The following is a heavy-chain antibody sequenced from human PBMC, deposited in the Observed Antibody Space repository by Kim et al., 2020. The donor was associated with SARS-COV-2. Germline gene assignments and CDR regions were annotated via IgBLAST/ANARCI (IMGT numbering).Heavy chain of an antibody. D-gene: IGHD6-13*01. CDR3: AKDRKQLPDY. J-gene: IGHJ4*02. CDR1: GFTFSSYG. V-gene: IGHV3-33*06. CDR2: IWYDGSNK. Sequence: GGSLRLSCASSGFTFSSYGMHWVRQAPGKGLEWVAVIWYDGSNKYYADSVKGRFTISRDNSKNTLYLQMNSLRAEDTAVYYCAKDRKQLPDYWGQGTLVTVSS.